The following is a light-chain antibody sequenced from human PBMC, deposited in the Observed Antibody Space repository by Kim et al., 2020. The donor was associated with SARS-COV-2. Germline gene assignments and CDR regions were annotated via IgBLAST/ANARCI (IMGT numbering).Light chain of an antibody. CDR3: QQYGTSPLT. Sequence: EIVLTQSPGTLSLSPGERATLSCRASQSIANNFLAWYQQKPGQAPRLLIYGASIRATGIADRFSGSGSGTDFTLTISRLQPEDFGVYYCQQYGTSPLTFGGGTKLEI. CDR1: QSIANNF. CDR2: GAS. J-gene: IGKJ4*01. V-gene: IGKV3-20*01.